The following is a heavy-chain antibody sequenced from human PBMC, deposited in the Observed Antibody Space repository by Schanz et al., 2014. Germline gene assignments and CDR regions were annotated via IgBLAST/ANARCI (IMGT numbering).Heavy chain of an antibody. J-gene: IGHJ4*02. CDR3: ARRASCSRIGCPFDS. CDR2: VRNKNNRYTT. Sequence: EGQLAESGGGLVQPGGSLRLSCAVSGFTASSNHMTWVRQAPGKGLEWVGRVRNKNNRYTTEYAASVKGRFTISRDDSKNSLYLQMNSLKTEDTAMYYCARRASCSRIGCPFDSWGQGTLVTVSS. CDR1: GFTASSNH. D-gene: IGHD2-2*01. V-gene: IGHV3-72*01.